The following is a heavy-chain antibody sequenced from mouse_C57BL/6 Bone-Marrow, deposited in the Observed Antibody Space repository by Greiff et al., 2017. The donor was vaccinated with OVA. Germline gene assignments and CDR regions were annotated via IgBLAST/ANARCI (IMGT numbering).Heavy chain of an antibody. CDR1: GFTFSSYG. CDR2: ISSGGSYT. D-gene: IGHD1-1*01. V-gene: IGHV5-6*01. J-gene: IGHJ2*01. CDR3: ARATVVFDY. Sequence: EVQVVESGGDLVKPGGSLKLSCAASGFTFSSYGMSWVRQTPDKRLEWVATISSGGSYTYYPDSVKVRFTISRDNAKNTLYLQMSSLKSEDTAMYYCARATVVFDYWGQGTTLTVSS.